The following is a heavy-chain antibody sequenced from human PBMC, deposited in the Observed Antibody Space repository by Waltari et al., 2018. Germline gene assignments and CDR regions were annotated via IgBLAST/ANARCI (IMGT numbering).Heavy chain of an antibody. CDR1: GGTFSSYA. CDR2: IIPIFGTA. D-gene: IGHD3-10*01. V-gene: IGHV1-69*05. Sequence: QVQLVQSGAEVKKPGSSVKVSCKASGGTFSSYAISWVRQAPGQGLEWMGGIIPIFGTANYAQKCQGRVTITTDESTSTAYMELSSLRSEDTAVYYCAREYYYGSGSYPDVWGQGTTVTVSS. J-gene: IGHJ6*02. CDR3: AREYYYGSGSYPDV.